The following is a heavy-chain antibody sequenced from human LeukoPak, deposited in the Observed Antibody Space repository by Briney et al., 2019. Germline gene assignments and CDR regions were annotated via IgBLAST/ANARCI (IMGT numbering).Heavy chain of an antibody. Sequence: GGSLRLSCAASGFTFSSYDMHWVRQVRGKGLEWVSAITTAGDTFYPGSVKGRFTTSRENAKNSFYLQMNSLRAGDTAVYYCARVRRDSSDWYHVDYWGQGTLVTVST. J-gene: IGHJ4*02. CDR2: ITTAGDT. V-gene: IGHV3-13*01. CDR3: ARVRRDSSDWYHVDY. CDR1: GFTFSSYD. D-gene: IGHD6-19*01.